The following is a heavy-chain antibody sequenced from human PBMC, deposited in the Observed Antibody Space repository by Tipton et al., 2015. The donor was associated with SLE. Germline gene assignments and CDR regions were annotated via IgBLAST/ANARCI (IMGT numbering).Heavy chain of an antibody. J-gene: IGHJ4*02. Sequence: TLSLTCTVSGDTIDGNTYFWDWIRQPPGKGLMLIGSISYSGATSYNPSLKSRVTISVDTSKNHFSLSLISVTAADTAVYYCARLTPWGYDYLGPGMLVTVSS. CDR2: ISYSGAT. V-gene: IGHV4-39*07. CDR3: ARLTPWGYDY. D-gene: IGHD7-27*01. CDR1: GDTIDGNTYF.